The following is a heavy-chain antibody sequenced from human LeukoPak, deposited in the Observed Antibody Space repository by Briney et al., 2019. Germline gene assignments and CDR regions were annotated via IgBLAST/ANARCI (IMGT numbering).Heavy chain of an antibody. CDR3: ARESSEGYWSRMDV. D-gene: IGHD2-15*01. Sequence: GASVKVSFKASGYTFTSYYTHWVRQAPGQGLEWMGIINPSGGSTSYAQKFQGRVTMARDTSTSTVYMELSSLRSEDTAVYYCARESSEGYWSRMDVWGKGTTVTVSS. CDR2: INPSGGST. J-gene: IGHJ6*04. V-gene: IGHV1-46*01. CDR1: GYTFTSYY.